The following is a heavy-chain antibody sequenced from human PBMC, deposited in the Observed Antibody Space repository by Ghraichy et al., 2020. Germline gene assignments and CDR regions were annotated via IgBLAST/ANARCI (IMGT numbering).Heavy chain of an antibody. CDR3: ARVYDSSGYYLSAFDY. D-gene: IGHD3-22*01. J-gene: IGHJ4*02. Sequence: SETLSLTCAVYGGSFSGYYWSWIRQPPGKGLEWIGEINHSGSTNYNPSLKSRVTISVDTSKNQFSLKLSSVTAADTAVYYCARVYDSSGYYLSAFDYWGQGTLVTVSS. CDR1: GGSFSGYY. CDR2: INHSGST. V-gene: IGHV4-34*01.